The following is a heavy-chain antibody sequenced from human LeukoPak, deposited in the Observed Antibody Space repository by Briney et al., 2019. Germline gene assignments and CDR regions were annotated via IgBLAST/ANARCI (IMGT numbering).Heavy chain of an antibody. CDR3: ARDPPYCSSIGCYIDY. Sequence: PGGSLRLSCAVSGFTFSTYSMTWVRQAPGKGLEWVSIISSTSDYIYYADSVKGRFTISRDNAKNSLYLQMNSLRAEDTAVYYCARDPPYCSSIGCYIDYWGQGTLVTVSS. CDR1: GFTFSTYS. CDR2: ISSTSDYI. D-gene: IGHD2-2*01. V-gene: IGHV3-21*01. J-gene: IGHJ4*02.